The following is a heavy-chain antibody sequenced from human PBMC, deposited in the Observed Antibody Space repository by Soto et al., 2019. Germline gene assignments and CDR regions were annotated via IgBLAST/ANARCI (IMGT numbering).Heavy chain of an antibody. CDR2: SRNKDNSYTT. Sequence: EVQLVESGGGLVQPGGSLRLSCAASGFTFTDHYMDWVRQAPGKGLEWVGRSRNKDNSYTTEYAASVKGRFTISRDVSKNSLYLQMNSLKTEDTAVYYCTRDFIIGSRGDDDYWGQGSLVTVSS. CDR1: GFTFTDHY. CDR3: TRDFIIGSRGDDDY. J-gene: IGHJ4*02. V-gene: IGHV3-72*01. D-gene: IGHD2-15*01.